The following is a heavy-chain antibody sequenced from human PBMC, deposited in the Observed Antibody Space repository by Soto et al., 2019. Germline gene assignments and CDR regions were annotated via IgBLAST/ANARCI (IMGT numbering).Heavy chain of an antibody. Sequence: GGSPRLSCAASGFTFSSYAMSWVRQAPGKGLEWVSAISGSGGSTYYADSVKGRFTISRDNSKNTLYLQMNSLRAEDTAVYYCATQAVAGTGALYWGQGTLVTVSS. V-gene: IGHV3-23*01. D-gene: IGHD6-19*01. J-gene: IGHJ4*02. CDR2: ISGSGGST. CDR1: GFTFSSYA. CDR3: ATQAVAGTGALY.